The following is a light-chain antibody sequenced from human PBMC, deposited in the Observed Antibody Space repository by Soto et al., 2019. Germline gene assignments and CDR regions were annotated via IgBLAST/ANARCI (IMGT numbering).Light chain of an antibody. V-gene: IGKV3D-15*01. CDR2: LAS. CDR1: QSVSNN. CDR3: QQYNNWPPVT. Sequence: EIVMTQSPATLSVSPGERSTLSCRARQSVSNNLAWYQQKPGQAPRLLIYLASTRAPGIPARFSGSGSGTEFTLTISSLQSEDFAVYYCQQYNNWPPVTFGQGTRLEI. J-gene: IGKJ5*01.